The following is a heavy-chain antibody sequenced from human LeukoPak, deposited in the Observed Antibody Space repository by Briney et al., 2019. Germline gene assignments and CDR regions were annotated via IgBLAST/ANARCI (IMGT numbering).Heavy chain of an antibody. V-gene: IGHV4-59*01. J-gene: IGHJ4*02. D-gene: IGHD3-10*01. CDR3: ARGEYGSGGFDY. Sequence: SETLSLTCTVSGGSISSYYWSWIRQPPGEGLEWIGYIYYSGSTNYNPSPKSRVTISVDTSKNQFSLKLSSVTAADTAVYYCARGEYGSGGFDYWGQGTLVTVSS. CDR2: IYYSGST. CDR1: GGSISSYY.